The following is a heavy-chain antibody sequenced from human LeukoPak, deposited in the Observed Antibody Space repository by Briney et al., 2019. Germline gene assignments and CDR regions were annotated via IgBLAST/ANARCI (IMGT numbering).Heavy chain of an antibody. Sequence: KPGGSLRLSCAASGFTLSTYDMNWVRQAPGKGLEWLSAISSRSDYIYYADSVKGRFTISRDNSKNTLYLQMNSLRAEDTAVYYCAKDIIDYDSSGYYYDYWGQGTLVTVSS. CDR3: AKDIIDYDSSGYYYDY. J-gene: IGHJ4*02. CDR2: ISSRSDYI. CDR1: GFTLSTYD. D-gene: IGHD3-22*01. V-gene: IGHV3-21*01.